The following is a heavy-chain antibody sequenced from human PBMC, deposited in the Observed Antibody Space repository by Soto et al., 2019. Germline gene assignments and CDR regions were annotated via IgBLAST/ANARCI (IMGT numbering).Heavy chain of an antibody. CDR3: AKDYGPFLWVYFDY. D-gene: IGHD2-21*01. Sequence: GGSLRLSCAASGFTFGDYAMHWVRQAPWKGLEWVSGISWNSGSIGYADSVKGRFTISRDNAKNSLYLQMNSLRAEDTALYYCAKDYGPFLWVYFDYWGEGTLVTVS. CDR1: GFTFGDYA. CDR2: ISWNSGSI. J-gene: IGHJ4*02. V-gene: IGHV3-9*01.